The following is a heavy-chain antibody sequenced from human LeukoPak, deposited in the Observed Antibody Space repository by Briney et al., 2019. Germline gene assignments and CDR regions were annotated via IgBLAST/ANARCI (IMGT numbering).Heavy chain of an antibody. D-gene: IGHD5-24*01. CDR1: GGSISGYY. CDR2: IYVSEST. J-gene: IGHJ4*02. Sequence: SETLSLTCTGSGGSISGYYWNWIRQPAGKGLEWIGRIYVSESTNYNPSLKSRVTMSVDTSQNQFYLKMSSVTAADTAVYYCTRGQDGYDDYWGQGTLVTVSS. CDR3: TRGQDGYDDY. V-gene: IGHV4-4*07.